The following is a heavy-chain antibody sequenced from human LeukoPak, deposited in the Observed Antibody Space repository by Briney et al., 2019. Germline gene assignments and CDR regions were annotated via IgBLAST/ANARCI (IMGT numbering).Heavy chain of an antibody. D-gene: IGHD3-10*01. CDR2: IKQDGSEK. V-gene: IGHV3-7*01. Sequence: GGSLRLSCAASGFTFSSYWMSWVRQAPGKGLEWVANIKQDGSEKYYVDSVKGRFTISRDNAKNSLYLQMNSLRAEDTAVYYCAKETYGSGSYYNEWGDYWGQGTLVTVSS. CDR1: GFTFSSYW. CDR3: AKETYGSGSYYNEWGDY. J-gene: IGHJ4*02.